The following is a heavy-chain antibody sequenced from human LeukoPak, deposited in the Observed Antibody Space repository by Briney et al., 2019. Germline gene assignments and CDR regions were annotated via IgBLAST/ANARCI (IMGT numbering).Heavy chain of an antibody. CDR1: SDSIRSYY. CDR3: ARGWNYGDY. D-gene: IGHD3-3*01. V-gene: IGHV4-59*06. J-gene: IGHJ4*02. CDR2: AHNSGST. Sequence: SETLSLTCTVSSDSIRSYYWSRIRQPPGKGLEWIGYAHNSGSTYYNPSLKSRISISVDTSKNQFSLKLSSVTAADTAVYYCARGWNYGDYWGQGTLVTVSS.